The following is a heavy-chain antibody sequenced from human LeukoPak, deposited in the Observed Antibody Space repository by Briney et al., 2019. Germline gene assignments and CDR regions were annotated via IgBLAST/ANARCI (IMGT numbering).Heavy chain of an antibody. CDR2: IYTDGST. D-gene: IGHD5-24*01. V-gene: IGHV3-53*01. Sequence: GGSLRLSCAASGFTFGSCWMNWVRQTPGKGLEWVSVIYTDGSTYYADSVKGRFTISRDISRNTVHLQMNSLRAGDTAVYYCARDPHGYNSYFDYWGQGTLVTVSS. J-gene: IGHJ4*02. CDR1: GFTFGSCW. CDR3: ARDPHGYNSYFDY.